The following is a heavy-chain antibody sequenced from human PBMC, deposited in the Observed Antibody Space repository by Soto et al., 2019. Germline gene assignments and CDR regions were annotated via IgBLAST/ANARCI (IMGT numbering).Heavy chain of an antibody. J-gene: IGHJ4*02. CDR3: ARGYSGGWSRGGYFDY. D-gene: IGHD6-19*01. CDR1: GFTFSSHE. V-gene: IGHV3-48*03. CDR2: ITGGGTTI. Sequence: PGGSLRLSCAASGFTFSSHEMNWVRQAPGKGLEWVSHITGGGTTIYYAGSLRGRFTTSRDNAKSSLNLHMNSLRAEDTAVYYCARGYSGGWSRGGYFDYWCQGILVTIFS.